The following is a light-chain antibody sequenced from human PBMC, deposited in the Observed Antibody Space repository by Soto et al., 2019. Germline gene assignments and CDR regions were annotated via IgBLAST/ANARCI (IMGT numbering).Light chain of an antibody. J-gene: IGKJ1*01. CDR1: QRISTY. CDR2: AAS. V-gene: IGKV1-39*01. Sequence: DIQMTKSPSTLSAGVGDRVTITCRASQRISTYLKWYQQKPGKAPTLLIYAASGLQSGVPSRFSGGGSGTDFTLTINTLQPEDFATYFCQQCYSSPRTFGQGTKVEIK. CDR3: QQCYSSPRT.